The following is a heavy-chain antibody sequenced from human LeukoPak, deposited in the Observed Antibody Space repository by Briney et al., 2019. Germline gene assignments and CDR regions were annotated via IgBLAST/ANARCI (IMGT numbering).Heavy chain of an antibody. V-gene: IGHV3-23*01. CDR2: IGGGDVEI. Sequence: GGSLRLSCAMSGFTFTNNAMTWVRQAPGKGLEWVSTIGGGDVEIHYADPVKGRFTIPRDNSKNTLYLQMNSLRAEDTAVYYCGRGHRFCSRGNCNSPVDYWGQGTLVTVSP. CDR1: GFTFTNNA. J-gene: IGHJ4*02. D-gene: IGHD2-15*01. CDR3: GRGHRFCSRGNCNSPVDY.